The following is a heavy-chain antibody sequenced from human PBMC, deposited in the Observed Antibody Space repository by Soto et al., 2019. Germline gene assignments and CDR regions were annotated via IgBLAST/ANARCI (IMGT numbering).Heavy chain of an antibody. J-gene: IGHJ3*02. D-gene: IGHD6-19*01. V-gene: IGHV3-21*01. CDR1: GFAFDDYA. CDR3: ARASAVAGSDI. CDR2: ISSSSSNI. Sequence: TGGSLRLSCAASGFAFDDYAMHWVRQAPGKGLEWVSSISSSSSNIYYADSVKGRFTISRDNAKNSLYLQMNSLRAEDTAVYYCARASAVAGSDIWGQGTMVTVSS.